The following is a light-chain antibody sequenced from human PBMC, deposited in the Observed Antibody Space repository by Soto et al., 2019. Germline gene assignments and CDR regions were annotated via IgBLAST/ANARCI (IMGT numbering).Light chain of an antibody. J-gene: IGKJ3*01. CDR3: QQAHSFPLT. V-gene: IGKV1-12*01. CDR1: QDINRW. CDR2: SAS. Sequence: IQMTQSPSSVSASVGDRVTISCRASQDINRWLAWHQQKPGEAPNLLIFSASSLQSGVPSKFSGSGSGTDFTLTITNLQPEDVATYYCQQAHSFPLTFGPGTKVDLK.